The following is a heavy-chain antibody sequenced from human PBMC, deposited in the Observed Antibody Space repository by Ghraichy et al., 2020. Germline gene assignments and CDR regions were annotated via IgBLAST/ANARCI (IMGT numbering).Heavy chain of an antibody. V-gene: IGHV4-30-2*06. CDR3: ARDRGASTWGDAFDL. J-gene: IGHJ3*01. CDR1: SASISGGYS. CDR2: IYQSGST. Sequence: SETLSLTCAVSSASISGGYSWSWIRQFPGKGLEWVGFIYQSGSTYYNPSLKSRVPMSIDRSKNELSLTLDSVTAADTAVYYCARDRGASTWGDAFDLWGQGTVVAVSS. D-gene: IGHD3-10*01.